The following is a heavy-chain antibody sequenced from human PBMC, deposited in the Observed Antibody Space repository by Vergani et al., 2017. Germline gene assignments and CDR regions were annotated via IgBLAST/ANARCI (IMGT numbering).Heavy chain of an antibody. CDR1: GYSLTELT. J-gene: IGHJ4*02. CDR2: FDPEHGEV. V-gene: IGHV1-24*01. D-gene: IGHD3-22*01. CDR3: AIVTEYYDSSGYYLDY. Sequence: QVQLVQSGSEVRNPGASVKVSCQVSGYSLTELTIHWVRQAPGKGLEWMGGFDPEHGEVTFAHDIQGRVTMTEDRSTDTAYMELSSLRPEDTALYYCAIVTEYYDSSGYYLDYWGQGTLVTVSS.